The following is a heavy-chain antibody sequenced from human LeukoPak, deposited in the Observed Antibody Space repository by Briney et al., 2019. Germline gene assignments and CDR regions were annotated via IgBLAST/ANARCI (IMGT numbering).Heavy chain of an antibody. CDR3: AKSAGYCSGGSCYDYYYTDV. D-gene: IGHD2-15*01. CDR1: GFTFSSYA. CDR2: ISGSGGST. J-gene: IGHJ6*03. Sequence: GGSLRLSCAASGFTFSSYAMSWVRQAPGKGLEWVSAISGSGGSTYYADSVKGRFTISRDNSKNTLYLQMNSLRAEDTAVYYCAKSAGYCSGGSCYDYYYTDVWGKGTTVTVSS. V-gene: IGHV3-23*01.